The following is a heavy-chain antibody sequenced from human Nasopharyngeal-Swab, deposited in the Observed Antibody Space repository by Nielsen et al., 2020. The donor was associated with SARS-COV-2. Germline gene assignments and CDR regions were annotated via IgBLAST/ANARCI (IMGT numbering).Heavy chain of an antibody. V-gene: IGHV4-59*01. CDR3: ARAEAYYDILTSYYGDAFDI. Sequence: SETLSLTCTVSGGSISSFYWSWIRQPPGKGLEWIGYIYYSGSTNYNPSLKSRVTISVDTSKNHLSLKLSSVTAADTAVYYCARAEAYYDILTSYYGDAFDIWGQGTMVTVSS. J-gene: IGHJ3*02. CDR1: GGSISSFY. D-gene: IGHD3-9*01. CDR2: IYYSGST.